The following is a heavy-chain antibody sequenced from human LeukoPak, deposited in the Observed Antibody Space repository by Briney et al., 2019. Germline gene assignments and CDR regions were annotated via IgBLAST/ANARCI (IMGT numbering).Heavy chain of an antibody. Sequence: ASVKVSCKVSGYTLIELSMHWVRQAPGKGLEWMGNFDPEHGEPIYAQRFQGRVTMTEDTSTDTAYMELSSLRSEDTAVYYCATQLGATLFDYWGQGTLVTVSS. V-gene: IGHV1-24*01. CDR3: ATQLGATLFDY. CDR2: FDPEHGEP. CDR1: GYTLIELS. D-gene: IGHD1-26*01. J-gene: IGHJ4*02.